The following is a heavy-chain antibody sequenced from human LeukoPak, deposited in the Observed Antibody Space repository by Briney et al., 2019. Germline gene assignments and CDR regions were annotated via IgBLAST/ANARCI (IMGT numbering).Heavy chain of an antibody. V-gene: IGHV4-39*07. CDR1: GGSITSSSYY. Sequence: PSETLSLTCTVSGGSITSSSYYWGWIRQPPGKGLEWIGTIYYSGSTYYNPSLKSRVTISVDTSKNQFSLKLSSVTAADTAVYYCARDPGFYVWGSYRYTGFDYWGQGTLVTVSS. CDR3: ARDPGFYVWGSYRYTGFDY. CDR2: IYYSGST. J-gene: IGHJ4*02. D-gene: IGHD3-16*02.